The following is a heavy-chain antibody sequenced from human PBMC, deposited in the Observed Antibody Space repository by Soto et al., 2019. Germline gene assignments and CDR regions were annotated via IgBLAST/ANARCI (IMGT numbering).Heavy chain of an antibody. D-gene: IGHD3-9*01. CDR3: ASHYYDILTGYYSYYMDV. Sequence: ASVKVSCKASGGTFSSYTISWVRQAPGQGLEWMGRIIPILGIANYAQKFQGRVTITADKSTSTAYMELSSLRSEDTAVYYCASHYYDILTGYYSYYMDVWGKGTTVTVS. CDR2: IIPILGIA. CDR1: GGTFSSYT. V-gene: IGHV1-69*02. J-gene: IGHJ6*03.